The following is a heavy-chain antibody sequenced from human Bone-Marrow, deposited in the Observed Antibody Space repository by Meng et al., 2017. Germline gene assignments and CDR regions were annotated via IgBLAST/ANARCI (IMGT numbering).Heavy chain of an antibody. CDR1: GGSFSGYY. V-gene: IGHV4-34*01. CDR2: INHSGST. D-gene: IGHD3-22*01. CDR3: ARDNTMIGSFDY. Sequence: APLQQWGAGLLKPSETLSLTCAVYGGSFSGYYWSWIRQPPGKGLEWIGEINHSGSTNYNPSLKSRVTTSVDTSKNQFSLKLSSVTAADTAVYYCARDNTMIGSFDYWGQGTLVTVSS. J-gene: IGHJ4*02.